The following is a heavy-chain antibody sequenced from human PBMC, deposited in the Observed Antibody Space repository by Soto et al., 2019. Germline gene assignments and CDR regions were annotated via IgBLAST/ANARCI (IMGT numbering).Heavy chain of an antibody. CDR2: MNPNSGNT. V-gene: IGHV1-8*01. CDR3: ARRLVVTAIYYYYYGMDV. Sequence: GASVKVSCKASGYTFTSYDINWVRQATGQGLEWMGWMNPNSGNTGYAQKFQGRVTMTRNTSISTAYMELSSLGSEYTAVYYCARRLVVTAIYYYYYGMDVWGQGTTVTVSS. CDR1: GYTFTSYD. J-gene: IGHJ6*02. D-gene: IGHD2-21*02.